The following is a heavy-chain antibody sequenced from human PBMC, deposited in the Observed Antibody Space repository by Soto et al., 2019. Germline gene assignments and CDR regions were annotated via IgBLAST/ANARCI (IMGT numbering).Heavy chain of an antibody. CDR1: GYSFTSYW. Sequence: PGESLKISCKGSGYSFTSYWIGWVRQMPGKGLEWMGIIYPGDSDTRYSPSFQGQVTISADKSISTAYLQWSSLKASDTAMYYCARTEGIYEIFGVVNLFDPWGQRSLVTVSA. V-gene: IGHV5-51*01. D-gene: IGHD3-3*01. CDR3: ARTEGIYEIFGVVNLFDP. CDR2: IYPGDSDT. J-gene: IGHJ5*02.